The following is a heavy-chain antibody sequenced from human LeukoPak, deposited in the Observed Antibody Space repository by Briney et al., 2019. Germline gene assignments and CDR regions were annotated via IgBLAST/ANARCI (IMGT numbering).Heavy chain of an antibody. V-gene: IGHV1-69*05. CDR3: ARGTDRSGSYYIDY. J-gene: IGHJ4*02. Sequence: ASVKVSCKASGGTFSSYAINWVRQAPGRGLEWMGGIIPVFGTTNYAQKFQGRVTISTDESTSTAYMEVSSLRSEDTAMYYCARGTDRSGSYYIDYWGQGTLVTVSS. CDR2: IIPVFGTT. D-gene: IGHD1-26*01. CDR1: GGTFSSYA.